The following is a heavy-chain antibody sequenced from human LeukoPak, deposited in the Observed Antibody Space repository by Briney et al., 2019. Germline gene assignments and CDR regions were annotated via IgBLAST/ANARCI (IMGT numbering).Heavy chain of an antibody. Sequence: GESLEISLKGPGFRFTDYWSGWGRQMPGEGLQWIGIIYPDDSDIRYSPSFQGQVTISAAKSIITAYLQWSSLKASDTAMYYCARHGRGSRSPNAFDIWGQGRMVSVSS. CDR1: GFRFTDYW. D-gene: IGHD3-10*01. J-gene: IGHJ3*02. CDR3: ARHGRGSRSPNAFDI. CDR2: IYPDDSDI. V-gene: IGHV5-51*01.